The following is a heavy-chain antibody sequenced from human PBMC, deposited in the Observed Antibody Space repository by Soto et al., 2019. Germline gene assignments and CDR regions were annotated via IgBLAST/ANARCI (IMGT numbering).Heavy chain of an antibody. V-gene: IGHV3-23*01. CDR2: ISGSGGST. Sequence: GGSLRLSCAASGFTFSSYAMSWVRQAPGKGLEWVSAISGSGGSTYYADSVKGRFTISRDNSKNTLYLQMNSLRAEDTAVYYCAKDRQHDFWSGYYWELGYWGQGTLVTVSS. J-gene: IGHJ4*02. D-gene: IGHD3-3*01. CDR3: AKDRQHDFWSGYYWELGY. CDR1: GFTFSSYA.